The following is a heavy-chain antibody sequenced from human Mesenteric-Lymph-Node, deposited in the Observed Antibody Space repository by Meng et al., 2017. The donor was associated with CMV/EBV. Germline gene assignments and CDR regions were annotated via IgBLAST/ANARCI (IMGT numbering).Heavy chain of an antibody. CDR2: ISYSGST. J-gene: IGHJ4*02. D-gene: IGHD7-27*01. V-gene: IGHV4-61*08. CDR3: ARGENWGSSGFDS. CDR1: GGSVSSAAYY. Sequence: VSGGSVSSAAYYWSWIRQPPGKGLEWVGYISYSGSTNYNPSLRSRVTISLDTSRNQFSLKLTSVTAADTAVYYCARGENWGSSGFDSWGQGTLVTVSS.